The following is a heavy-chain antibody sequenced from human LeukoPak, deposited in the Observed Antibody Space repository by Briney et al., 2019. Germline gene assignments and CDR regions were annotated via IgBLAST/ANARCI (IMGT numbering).Heavy chain of an antibody. CDR1: GGSISSGHYH. Sequence: PSETLSLTCTVSGGSISSGHYHWAWMRQPPGKGPEWIGYIYYSGSTKYNPSLKSRVTMSVDTSKNQFSLKLSSVTAADTAVYYCARHAPESYFDYWGQGTLVTVSS. V-gene: IGHV4-61*01. D-gene: IGHD3-10*01. J-gene: IGHJ4*02. CDR2: IYYSGST. CDR3: ARHAPESYFDY.